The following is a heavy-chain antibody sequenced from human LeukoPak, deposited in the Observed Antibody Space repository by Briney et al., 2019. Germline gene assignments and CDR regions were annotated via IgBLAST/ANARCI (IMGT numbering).Heavy chain of an antibody. CDR2: IYYSGST. CDR1: GGSISSYY. D-gene: IGHD3-22*01. CDR3: AGASYDSSGVH. Sequence: RASETLSLTCTVSGGSISSYYWSWIRQPPGKGLEWIGYIYYSGSTNYNPSLKSRVTISVDTSKNQFSLKLSSVTAADTAVYYCAGASYDSSGVHWGQGTLVTVSS. V-gene: IGHV4-59*01. J-gene: IGHJ4*02.